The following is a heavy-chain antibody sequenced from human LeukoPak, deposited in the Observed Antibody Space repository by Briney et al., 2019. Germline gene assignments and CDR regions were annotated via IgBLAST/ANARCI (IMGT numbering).Heavy chain of an antibody. Sequence: GGSLTLSCAAPGFSLSGYGMQWVRQAPRKGLEWVAVISYDGSNKFYADYEKGRFTISRDNSKNTLYLQMNSLRAEDTAVYYCAKLGYSSGWYDFQIDAFDFWGQGTMVTVSS. V-gene: IGHV3-30*18. CDR3: AKLGYSSGWYDFQIDAFDF. CDR1: GFSLSGYG. CDR2: ISYDGSNK. D-gene: IGHD6-19*01. J-gene: IGHJ3*01.